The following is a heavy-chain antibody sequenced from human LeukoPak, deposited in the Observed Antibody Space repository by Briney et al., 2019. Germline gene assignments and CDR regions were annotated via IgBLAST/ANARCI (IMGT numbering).Heavy chain of an antibody. Sequence: GGSLRLSCAASGFTFSSYAMSWVRQAPGKGLEWVSAISGSGGSTYDADSVKGWFTLSRDNSKNTLYLQINSMKAEDKPGYNRAIGRASGWYEFDYWGQGTLVTVSS. CDR3: AIGRASGWYEFDY. V-gene: IGHV3-23*01. CDR1: GFTFSSYA. D-gene: IGHD6-19*01. J-gene: IGHJ4*02. CDR2: ISGSGGST.